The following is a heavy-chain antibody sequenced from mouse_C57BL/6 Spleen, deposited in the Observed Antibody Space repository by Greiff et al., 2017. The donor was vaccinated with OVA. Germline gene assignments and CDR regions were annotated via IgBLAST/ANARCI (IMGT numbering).Heavy chain of an antibody. CDR3: AREGGLLLRY. CDR2: ISDGGSYT. D-gene: IGHD1-1*01. V-gene: IGHV5-4*03. J-gene: IGHJ3*01. CDR1: GFTFSSYA. Sequence: DVRLQESGGGLVKPGGSLKLSCAASGFTFSSYAMSWVRQTPEKRLEWVATISDGGSYTYYPDNVKGRFTISRDNAKNNLYLQMSHLKSEDTAMYYCAREGGLLLRYWGQGTLVTVSA.